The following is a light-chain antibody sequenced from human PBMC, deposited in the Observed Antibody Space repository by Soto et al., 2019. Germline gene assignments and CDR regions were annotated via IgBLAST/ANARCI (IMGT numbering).Light chain of an antibody. CDR1: QSISSW. V-gene: IGKV1-5*01. CDR3: QQYNSYSPWT. J-gene: IGKJ1*01. Sequence: DIQMTQSPSTLSASVGDRATITCRASQSISSWLAWYQQKPGKAPKILIYDASSLESGVPSRFSGSGSGAEFTLTISSLQPDDFATYYCQQYNSYSPWTFGQGTKVEIK. CDR2: DAS.